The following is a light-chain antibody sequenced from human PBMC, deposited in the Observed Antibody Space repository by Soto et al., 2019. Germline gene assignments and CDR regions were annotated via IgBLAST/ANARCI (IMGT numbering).Light chain of an antibody. Sequence: EIVMTQSPATLSVSPGERATLSCRASQSVSSNLAWYQQKPGQAPRLLIYGASTMATGIPARFSGSGSGTEFTLTLSSLHSEDFAVYYCQQYNNWPPPLTFGGGTKVEIK. CDR2: GAS. CDR3: QQYNNWPPPLT. V-gene: IGKV3-15*01. CDR1: QSVSSN. J-gene: IGKJ4*01.